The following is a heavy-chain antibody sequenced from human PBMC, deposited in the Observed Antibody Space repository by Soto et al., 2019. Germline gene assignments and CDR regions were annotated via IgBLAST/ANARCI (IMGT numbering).Heavy chain of an antibody. CDR1: GYTLTGYY. V-gene: IGHV1-2*04. CDR3: ARGHSSSIGRGYYYYGMDV. Sequence: QVQLVQSGAEVKKPGASVKVSCKASGYTLTGYYMHWVRQAPGQGLEWMGWINPNSGGTNYAQKFQGWVTMTRDTSISTAYMELSRLRSDDTAVYYCARGHSSSIGRGYYYYGMDVWGQGTTVTVSS. CDR2: INPNSGGT. D-gene: IGHD6-6*01. J-gene: IGHJ6*02.